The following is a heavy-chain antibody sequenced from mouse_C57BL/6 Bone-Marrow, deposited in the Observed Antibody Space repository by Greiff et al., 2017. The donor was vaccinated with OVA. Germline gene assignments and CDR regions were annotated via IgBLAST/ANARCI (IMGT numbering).Heavy chain of an antibody. CDR2: IYPRSGNT. V-gene: IGHV1-81*01. D-gene: IGHD1-1*01. Sequence: QVQLQQSGAELARPGASVKLSCKASGYTFTSYGISWVKQRTGQGLEWIGEIYPRSGNTYYNEKFKGKATLTADKSSSTAYMELRSLTSEDSAVYFCASPNPPYYYGSRFYAMDYWGQGTSVTVSS. J-gene: IGHJ4*01. CDR1: GYTFTSYG. CDR3: ASPNPPYYYGSRFYAMDY.